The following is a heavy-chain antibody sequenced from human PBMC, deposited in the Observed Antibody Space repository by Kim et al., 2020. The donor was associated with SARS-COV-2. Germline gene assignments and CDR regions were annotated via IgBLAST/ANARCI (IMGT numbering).Heavy chain of an antibody. CDR1: GFTFSSYG. V-gene: IGHV3-30*18. Sequence: GGSLRLSCAASGFTFSSYGMHWVRQAPGKGLEWVAVISYDGSNKYYADSVKGRFTISRDNSKNTLYLQMNSLRAEDTAVYYCAKDSSIWSGYPRFDPWGQGTLVTVSS. D-gene: IGHD3-3*01. CDR2: ISYDGSNK. J-gene: IGHJ5*02. CDR3: AKDSSIWSGYPRFDP.